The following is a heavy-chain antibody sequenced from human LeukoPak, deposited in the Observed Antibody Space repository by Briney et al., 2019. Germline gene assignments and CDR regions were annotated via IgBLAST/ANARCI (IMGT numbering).Heavy chain of an antibody. CDR2: VYYSGST. CDR1: GGSISSSDYY. J-gene: IGHJ3*02. V-gene: IGHV4-39*01. Sequence: PSETLSLTCTVSGGSISSSDYYWGWIRQPPGKGLEWIGNVYYSGSTSYNPSLRGRLTISGDTSKNQFSLKLYSVTAADTAVYYCARLEKSGMTTVTTRAFDIWGQGTMVTVSS. CDR3: ARLEKSGMTTVTTRAFDI. D-gene: IGHD4-17*01.